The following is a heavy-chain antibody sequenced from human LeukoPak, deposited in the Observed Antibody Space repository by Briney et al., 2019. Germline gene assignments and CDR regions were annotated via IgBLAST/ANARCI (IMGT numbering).Heavy chain of an antibody. CDR3: ARDPSSRPYCSSTGCYNRGAFDI. V-gene: IGHV3-30*02. J-gene: IGHJ3*02. CDR1: GFSFSDYG. Sequence: PGGSLRLSCAASGFSFSDYGMDWVRQAPGKGLEWVAFIRYDGSNEYYTDSVKGRFTISRDNSKNTLYLQMNSLRAEDTAVYYCARDPSSRPYCSSTGCYNRGAFDIWGQGTMVTVSS. D-gene: IGHD2-2*02. CDR2: IRYDGSNE.